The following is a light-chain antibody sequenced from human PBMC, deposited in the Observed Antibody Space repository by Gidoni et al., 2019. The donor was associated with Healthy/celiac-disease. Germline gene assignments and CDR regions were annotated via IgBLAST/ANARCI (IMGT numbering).Light chain of an antibody. CDR1: QSVLYSSNNKNY. Sequence: DIVMTQSPDSLAVSLGERATINCKSSQSVLYSSNNKNYLAWYQQKPGQPPKLLIYWASTRESGVPDRVSGSGSGTDFTLTISSLQAEDVAVYYCKQYYSTPWLTFGGGTKVEIK. J-gene: IGKJ4*01. CDR2: WAS. V-gene: IGKV4-1*01. CDR3: KQYYSTPWLT.